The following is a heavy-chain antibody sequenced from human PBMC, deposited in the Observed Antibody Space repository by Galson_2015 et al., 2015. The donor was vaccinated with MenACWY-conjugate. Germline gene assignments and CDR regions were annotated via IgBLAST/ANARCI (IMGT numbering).Heavy chain of an antibody. CDR2: IFSNDRE. D-gene: IGHD5-18*01. V-gene: IGHV2-26*01. CDR1: SFSLSNAKMG. J-gene: IGHJ4*02. CDR3: ARITGDTAMVPVGYYFDY. Sequence: PALVKPTQPLTLTCTVSSFSLSNAKMGVSWIRQPPGKALEWLAHIFSNDRESYRTSLKSRLTISKDTSKSQVVLTMTNMDPVDTATYYCARITGDTAMVPVGYYFDYWGQGTLVTVSS.